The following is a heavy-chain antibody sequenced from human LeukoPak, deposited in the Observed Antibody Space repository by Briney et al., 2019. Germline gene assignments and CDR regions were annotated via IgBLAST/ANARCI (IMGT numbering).Heavy chain of an antibody. CDR2: IKQDGSEK. CDR3: TREGAGGFDY. J-gene: IGHJ4*02. V-gene: IGHV3-7*01. D-gene: IGHD3-10*01. Sequence: GGSLRLSCAASGFTFRSYWMSWVRQAPGKGLEWVANIKQDGSEKSYVDSVKGRFTISRDNAKNSLYLQMNSLRAEDTAVYYCTREGAGGFDYWGQGTLVTVSS. CDR1: GFTFRSYW.